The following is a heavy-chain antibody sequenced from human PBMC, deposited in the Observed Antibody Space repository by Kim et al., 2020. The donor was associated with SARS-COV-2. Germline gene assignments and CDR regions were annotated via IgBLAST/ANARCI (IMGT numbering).Heavy chain of an antibody. V-gene: IGHV3-11*04. D-gene: IGHD6-19*01. J-gene: IGHJ4*02. CDR3: ARDYSGWMR. Sequence: STIYYADSVKGRLNISSDNAKNSLDLQMNSLRAEDTAVHYCARDYSGWMRWGQGTLVTVSS. CDR2: STI.